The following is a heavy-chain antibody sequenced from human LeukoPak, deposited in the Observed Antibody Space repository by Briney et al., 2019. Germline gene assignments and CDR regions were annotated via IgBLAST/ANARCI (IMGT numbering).Heavy chain of an antibody. CDR1: GFTFSSYS. J-gene: IGHJ4*02. V-gene: IGHV3-21*01. CDR3: AREERRRYYDFWSGQQDFAFDY. Sequence: KPGGSLRLSCAASGFTFSSYSMTWVPQAPGEGLEWVSSISSSSTYIYYADSVKGRFTISRDNAKNSLYLQMNSLRAEDTAVYYCAREERRRYYDFWSGQQDFAFDYWGQGTLVTVSS. D-gene: IGHD3-3*01. CDR2: ISSSSTYI.